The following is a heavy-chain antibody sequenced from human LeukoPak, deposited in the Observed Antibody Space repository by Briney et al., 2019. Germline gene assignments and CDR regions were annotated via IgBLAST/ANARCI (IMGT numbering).Heavy chain of an antibody. Sequence: TSETLSLTCTVSGGSISSGSYYWSWIRQPAGKGLEWIGRIYTSGSTNYNPSLKSRVTISVDTSKNQFSLKLSSVTVADTAVYYCARGVWFGELSFWGQGTLVTVSS. CDR1: GGSISSGSYY. V-gene: IGHV4-61*02. CDR2: IYTSGST. J-gene: IGHJ4*02. CDR3: ARGVWFGELSF. D-gene: IGHD3-10*01.